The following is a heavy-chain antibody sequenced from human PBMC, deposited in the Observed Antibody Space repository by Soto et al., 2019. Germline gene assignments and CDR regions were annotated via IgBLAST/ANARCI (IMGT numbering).Heavy chain of an antibody. Sequence: QLQLQESGPGLVKPSETLSLTCTVSGGSISSSSYYWGWIRQPPGKGLEWIGSIYYSGSTYYNPSLKSRVTISVDTSKNQFSLKLSSVTAADTAVYYCARHLGRIAAADPIYNWFDPWGQGTLVTVSS. CDR2: IYYSGST. CDR1: GGSISSSSYY. J-gene: IGHJ5*02. V-gene: IGHV4-39*01. CDR3: ARHLGRIAAADPIYNWFDP. D-gene: IGHD6-13*01.